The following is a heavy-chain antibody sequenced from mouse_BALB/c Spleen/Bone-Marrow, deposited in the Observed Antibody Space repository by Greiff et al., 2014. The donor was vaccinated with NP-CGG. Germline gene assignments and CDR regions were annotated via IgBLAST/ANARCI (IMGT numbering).Heavy chain of an antibody. CDR3: ARYGNGLMDY. Sequence: EVQLVESGAELVRPGASVKLSCTASGFNIKDTYMHWVKQRPEQGLEWIGRIDTANGNTKYDPKFQGKATITADTSSNTAYLQLSSLTSEDTAVYYCARYGNGLMDYWGQGTSVTVSS. D-gene: IGHD2-1*01. J-gene: IGHJ4*01. CDR2: IDTANGNT. CDR1: GFNIKDTY. V-gene: IGHV14-3*02.